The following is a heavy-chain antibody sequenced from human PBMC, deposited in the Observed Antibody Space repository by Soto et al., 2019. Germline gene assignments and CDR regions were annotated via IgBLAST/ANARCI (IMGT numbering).Heavy chain of an antibody. CDR2: IVPIFGSI. D-gene: IGHD1-26*01. CDR1: GGTFSSYG. Sequence: QVQLVQSGAEVKKPGSSVKVSCKASGGTFSSYGITWVRQAPGQGLEWMGGIVPIFGSINLAQKFRGRLTITPDKSTSTVYMELSSLTSXXXAVYYCASRERVDAXXVWGQGTXVTVSS. J-gene: IGHJ3*01. CDR3: ASRERVDAXXV. V-gene: IGHV1-69*06.